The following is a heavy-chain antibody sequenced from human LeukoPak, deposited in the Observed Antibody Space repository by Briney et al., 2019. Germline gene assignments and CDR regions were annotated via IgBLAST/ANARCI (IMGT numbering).Heavy chain of an antibody. J-gene: IGHJ3*02. Sequence: KSSETLSLTCTVSGGSISSGSYYWSWIRQPAGKGLEWIGRIYTSGSTNYNPSLKSRVTISVDTSKNQFSLKLSSVTAADTAVYYCASYCVDFWSGCSDAFDIWGQGTMVTVSS. CDR1: GGSISSGSYY. CDR2: IYTSGST. V-gene: IGHV4-61*02. CDR3: ASYCVDFWSGCSDAFDI. D-gene: IGHD3-3*01.